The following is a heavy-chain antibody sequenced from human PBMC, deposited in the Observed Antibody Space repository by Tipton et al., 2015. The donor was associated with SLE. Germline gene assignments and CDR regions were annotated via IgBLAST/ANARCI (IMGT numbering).Heavy chain of an antibody. CDR1: GFTFDDYA. CDR3: EKDADGHYAFDS. J-gene: IGHJ4*02. D-gene: IGHD4-17*01. CDR2: ISWNSGDI. V-gene: IGHV3-9*01. Sequence: RSLRLSCAASGFTFDDYAMHWVRQVPGKGLEWVSGISWNSGDIGYADSVKGRFTVSRVNAKNSLYLQMNSLRPEDTAFYYCEKDADGHYAFDSWGQGTLVTVSS.